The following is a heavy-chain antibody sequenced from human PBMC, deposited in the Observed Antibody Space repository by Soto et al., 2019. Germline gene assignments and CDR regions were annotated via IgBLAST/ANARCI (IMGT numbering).Heavy chain of an antibody. V-gene: IGHV3-72*01. CDR1: GFTFSDHY. CDR2: TRNKANSYTT. J-gene: IGHJ5*02. Sequence: GGSLRLSCAASGFTFSDHYMDWVRQAPGKGLEWVGRTRNKANSYTTEYAASVKGRFTISRDDSKNSLYLQMNSLKTEDTAVYYCARVSYSNWGKWFDPWGQGTLVTVSS. D-gene: IGHD4-4*01. CDR3: ARVSYSNWGKWFDP.